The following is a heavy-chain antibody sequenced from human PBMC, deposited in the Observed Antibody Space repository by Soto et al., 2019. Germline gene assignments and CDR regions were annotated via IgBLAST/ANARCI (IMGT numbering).Heavy chain of an antibody. CDR3: ARAPNYDLADEPFDP. D-gene: IGHD3-3*01. Sequence: SQTLSLTCTFSGGSISSYYWSWIRQPPGKGLEWIGYFYYSGSTNYNPSLKSRVTISVDASKNQFSLKLSSVTAADTAVYYCARAPNYDLADEPFDPWGQGTLVTVSS. CDR2: FYYSGST. J-gene: IGHJ5*02. CDR1: GGSISSYY. V-gene: IGHV4-59*01.